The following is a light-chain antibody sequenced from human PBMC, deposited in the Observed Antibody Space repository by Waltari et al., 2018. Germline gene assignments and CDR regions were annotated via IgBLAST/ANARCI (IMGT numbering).Light chain of an antibody. J-gene: IGKJ1*01. Sequence: EIVLTQSPGTLSLSPGERATLSCRASQSVSSSYLAWYQQKPGQAPRILIYGASSRATGIPDRFRGSGSGTDFTLTISRLEPGDFAVYYCQQYGRSPRTFGQGTKVEI. V-gene: IGKV3-20*01. CDR2: GAS. CDR1: QSVSSSY. CDR3: QQYGRSPRT.